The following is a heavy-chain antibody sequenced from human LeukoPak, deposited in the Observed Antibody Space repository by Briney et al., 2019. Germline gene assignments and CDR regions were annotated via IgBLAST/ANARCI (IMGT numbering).Heavy chain of an antibody. Sequence: PGGSLRLSCAASGFTFSSYVMHWVRQAPGQGLEWMGWINPNSGGTNYAQKFQGRVTMTRDTSISTAYMELSRLRSDDTAVYYCARLYSSSSVRWYSSGWGFDYWGQGTLVTVSS. V-gene: IGHV1-2*02. CDR2: INPNSGGT. CDR3: ARLYSSSSVRWYSSGWGFDY. D-gene: IGHD6-19*01. J-gene: IGHJ4*02. CDR1: GFTFSSYV.